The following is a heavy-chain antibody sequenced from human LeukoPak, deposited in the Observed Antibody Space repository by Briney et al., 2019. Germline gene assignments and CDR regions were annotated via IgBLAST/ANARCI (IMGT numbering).Heavy chain of an antibody. Sequence: ASVKVSCKASGYTFTSYDINWVRQATGQGLEWMGWMNPNSGNTGYAQKFQGRVTMTRNTSISTAYMELSSLRSEDTAVYYCARGRRDIVVVPAAPRYYYYMDVWGKGTTATVSS. J-gene: IGHJ6*03. CDR1: GYTFTSYD. V-gene: IGHV1-8*01. D-gene: IGHD2-2*01. CDR2: MNPNSGNT. CDR3: ARGRRDIVVVPAAPRYYYYMDV.